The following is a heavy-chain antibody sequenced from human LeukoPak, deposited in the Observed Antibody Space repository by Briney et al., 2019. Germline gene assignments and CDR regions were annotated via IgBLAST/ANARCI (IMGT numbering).Heavy chain of an antibody. CDR1: GGSISSGDYY. Sequence: ASETLSLTCTVSGGSISSGDYYWSWIRQPPGKGLEWIGYIYYSGSTYYNPSLKSRVTISVDTSKNQFSLKLSSVTAADTAVYYCAGAPNDYSNAFDIWGQGTMVTVSS. CDR3: AGAPNDYSNAFDI. CDR2: IYYSGST. J-gene: IGHJ3*02. V-gene: IGHV4-30-4*01. D-gene: IGHD4-11*01.